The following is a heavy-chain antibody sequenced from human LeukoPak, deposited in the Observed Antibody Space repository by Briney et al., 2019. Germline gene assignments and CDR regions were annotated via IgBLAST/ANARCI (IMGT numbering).Heavy chain of an antibody. CDR3: AKDSSGWFDFDY. D-gene: IGHD6-19*01. CDR1: GFTFSSYA. V-gene: IGHV3-23*01. J-gene: IGHJ4*02. CDR2: ISGGGGST. Sequence: GGSLRLSCAASGFTFSSYAMSWVRQAPGKGLEWVSLISGGGGSTYYADSVRGRFSISRDNAKNTLYLHMNSLRAEDTAVYYCAKDSSGWFDFDYWGQGTPVTVSS.